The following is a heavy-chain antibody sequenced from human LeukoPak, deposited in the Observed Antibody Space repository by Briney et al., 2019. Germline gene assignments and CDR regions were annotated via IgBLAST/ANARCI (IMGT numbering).Heavy chain of an antibody. J-gene: IGHJ4*02. Sequence: GSSVKVSCKASGGTFSSYAVSWLRQAPGQGLDWMGRIIPILGLTNYPQNFQGRVTITADKSTSTAYMELSSLKSEDTAVYYCAMGYSYYFDYWGQGTLVTVSS. D-gene: IGHD3-22*01. CDR3: AMGYSYYFDY. CDR2: IIPILGLT. V-gene: IGHV1-69*04. CDR1: GGTFSSYA.